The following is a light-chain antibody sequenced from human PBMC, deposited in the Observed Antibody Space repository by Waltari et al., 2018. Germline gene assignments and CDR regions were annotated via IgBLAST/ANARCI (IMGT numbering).Light chain of an antibody. CDR3: QQYYSYFT. CDR1: QSIGSL. J-gene: IGKJ4*01. V-gene: IGKV1-5*01. CDR2: DAS. Sequence: DIQMTQSPSTLPASVGDRVTITCRASQSIGSLLAWYQQKPGKAPKLLIYDASGLESGVPSRFSGSGSGTEFTLTINSLQPDDFATYSCQQYYSYFTFGGGAKVEIK.